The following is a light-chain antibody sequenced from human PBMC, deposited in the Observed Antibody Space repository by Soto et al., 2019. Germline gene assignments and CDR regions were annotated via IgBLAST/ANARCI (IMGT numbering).Light chain of an antibody. CDR3: QTWGTGTLV. J-gene: IGLJ2*01. CDR1: SGHSSYA. V-gene: IGLV4-69*01. Sequence: QPVLTQSPSASASRGASVKLTCTLSSGHSSYAIAWHQQQPEKGPRYLMKLHSDGGHTKGDGIPDRFSGSSSGTERYLTISSLQSEDEADYYCQTWGTGTLVFGGGTKLTVL. CDR2: LHSDGGH.